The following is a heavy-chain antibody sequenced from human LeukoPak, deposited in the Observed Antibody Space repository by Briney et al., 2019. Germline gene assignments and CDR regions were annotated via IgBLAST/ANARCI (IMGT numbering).Heavy chain of an antibody. CDR2: ISGSGGST. CDR3: AKFTSVGFWSGSYYMDV. V-gene: IGHV3-23*01. Sequence: GGSLRLSCAASGFTFSNYAMSWVRQAPGKGLEWVSGISGSGGSTYHADSVKGRFTVSRDNSKNTLYLQINSLRVEDTAVYYCAKFTSVGFWSGSYYMDVWGKGTTVTVSS. CDR1: GFTFSNYA. J-gene: IGHJ6*03. D-gene: IGHD3-3*01.